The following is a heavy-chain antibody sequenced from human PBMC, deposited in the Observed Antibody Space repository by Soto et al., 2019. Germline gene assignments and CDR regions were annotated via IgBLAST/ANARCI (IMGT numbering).Heavy chain of an antibody. CDR3: ARLSGGDSSSEYYYMDV. V-gene: IGHV1-69*02. CDR1: GGTFSSYT. J-gene: IGHJ6*03. D-gene: IGHD6-6*01. CDR2: IIPILGIA. Sequence: ASVKVSCKASGGTFSSYTISWVRQAPGQGLEWMGRIIPILGIANYAQKFQGRVTITADKSTSTAYMELSSLRSEDTAVYYCARLSGGDSSSEYYYMDVWGKGTTVTVSS.